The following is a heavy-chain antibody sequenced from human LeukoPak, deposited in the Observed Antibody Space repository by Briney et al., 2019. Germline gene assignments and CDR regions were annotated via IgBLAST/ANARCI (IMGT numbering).Heavy chain of an antibody. D-gene: IGHD3-10*01. CDR2: INPNSGAT. J-gene: IGHJ4*02. Sequence: ASVTVSCKASGYSFIDYFIHWVRQAPGQGLEWIGWINPNSGATTYAQKLQGRVTVTRDMSFSTAYMELSSLTSDDTAVYYCARIRISGSYYNYWGQGTLVTVSS. CDR3: ARIRISGSYYNY. V-gene: IGHV1-2*02. CDR1: GYSFIDYF.